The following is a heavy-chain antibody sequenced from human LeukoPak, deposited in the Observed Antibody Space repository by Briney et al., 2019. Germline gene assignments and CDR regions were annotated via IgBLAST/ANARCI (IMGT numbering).Heavy chain of an antibody. CDR2: ISAYDGNT. CDR3: ARWPPYYYDSSGYSAYYYYGMDV. J-gene: IGHJ6*02. Sequence: ASVKVSCKASGYAFTSYGMSWVRQAPGQGLEWMGWISAYDGNTNYAQKLQGRVTMTTDTSTSTAYMELRSLRSDDTAVYYCARWPPYYYDSSGYSAYYYYGMDVWGQGTTVTVSS. V-gene: IGHV1-18*01. D-gene: IGHD3-22*01. CDR1: GYAFTSYG.